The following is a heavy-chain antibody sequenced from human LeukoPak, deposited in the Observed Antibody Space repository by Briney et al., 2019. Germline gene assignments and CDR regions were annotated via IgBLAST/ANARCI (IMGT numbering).Heavy chain of an antibody. CDR1: GFTFSSYW. CDR2: IKQDGSEK. CDR3: ARLGFYDYVWGSYRYPDY. V-gene: IGHV3-7*01. J-gene: IGHJ4*02. Sequence: PGGSLRLSCAASGFTFSSYWMSWVRQAPGKRLEWVANIKQDGSEKYYVDSVKGRFTISRDNAKNSLYLQMNSLRAEDTAVYYCARLGFYDYVWGSYRYPDYWGQGTLVTVSS. D-gene: IGHD3-16*02.